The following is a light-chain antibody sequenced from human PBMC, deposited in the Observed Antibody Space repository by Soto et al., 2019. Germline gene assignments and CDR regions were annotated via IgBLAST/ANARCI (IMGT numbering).Light chain of an antibody. CDR1: QSLRNNF. CDR2: GAS. Sequence: EIVLTQSPGTLSLSPGERATLSCRASQSLRNNFLAWYQHKPGQAPRLLIYGASNRATGIPDRFSGSGSGTDFTLTISRLEPEDSAVYYCQQYGASPFTFGPGTRLEI. V-gene: IGKV3-20*01. CDR3: QQYGASPFT. J-gene: IGKJ3*01.